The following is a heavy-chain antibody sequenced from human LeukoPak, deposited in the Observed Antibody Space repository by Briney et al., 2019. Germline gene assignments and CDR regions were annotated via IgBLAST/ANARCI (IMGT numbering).Heavy chain of an antibody. CDR1: DGSFSSYY. V-gene: IGHV4-34*01. D-gene: IGHD3-3*01. CDR3: ASKGVYYDFWSGYYTEDHYFDY. CDR2: INHSGST. Sequence: SETLSLTCGVYDGSFSSYYWSWIRQPPGRGLEWIGEINHSGSTNYNPSLKSRLTISVDTSKNQFSLKLSSVTAADTAVYYCASKGVYYDFWSGYYTEDHYFDYWGQGTLVTVSS. J-gene: IGHJ4*02.